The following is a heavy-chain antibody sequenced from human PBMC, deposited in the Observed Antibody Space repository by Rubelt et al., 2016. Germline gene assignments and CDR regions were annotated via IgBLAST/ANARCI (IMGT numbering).Heavy chain of an antibody. CDR1: GYTFTSYY. D-gene: IGHD6-6*01. CDR2: INPSGGST. CDR3: ARDRIRIAARQGWYFDL. Sequence: QVQLVQSGAEVKKPGASVKVSCKASGYTFTSYYMHWVRQAPGQGLEWMGIINPSGGSTSYEQKFQGRVTMTRDTSTSTAYMELRSLRSDDTAVYYCARDRIRIAARQGWYFDLWGRGTLVTVSS. J-gene: IGHJ2*01. V-gene: IGHV1-46*01.